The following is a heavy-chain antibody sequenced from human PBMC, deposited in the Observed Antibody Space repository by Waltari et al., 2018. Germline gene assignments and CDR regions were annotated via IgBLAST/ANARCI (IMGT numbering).Heavy chain of an antibody. CDR1: GFTFSPYW. CDR3: TREDYGGKDY. D-gene: IGHD4-17*01. Sequence: EVQLAESGGGLFQPGESLRLPCAASGFTFSPYWMHWVRQGPGKGLVWGSRINTDGSTINYADSGKGRFTISRDKAKNTLYLQMNSLRAEDTAVYYCTREDYGGKDYWGQGTLVTVSS. J-gene: IGHJ4*02. V-gene: IGHV3-74*01. CDR2: INTDGSTI.